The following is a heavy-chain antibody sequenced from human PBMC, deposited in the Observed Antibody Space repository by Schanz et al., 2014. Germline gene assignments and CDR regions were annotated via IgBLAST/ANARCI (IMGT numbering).Heavy chain of an antibody. CDR1: GFTFSSYA. V-gene: IGHV3-23*01. J-gene: IGHJ4*02. CDR3: AKDIGGAVAAPVYDS. D-gene: IGHD2-15*01. CDR2: ISGTGTKT. Sequence: VQLLESGGGLVQPGGSLRLSCAASGFTFSSYAMSWVRQAPGKGLEWVSGISGTGTKTYYADSVKSRFTISRDNSKNTVFLQMSSLRADDTALYYCAKDIGGAVAAPVYDSWGQGTLVTVSS.